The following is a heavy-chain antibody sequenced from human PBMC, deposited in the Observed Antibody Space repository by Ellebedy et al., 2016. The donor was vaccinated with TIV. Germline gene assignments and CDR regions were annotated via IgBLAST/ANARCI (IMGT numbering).Heavy chain of an antibody. Sequence: ASVKVSCKASRYTLTNYAMHWVRPAPGQRLEWMGWINAGNGNTKYSQKFQGRVTITRDTSASTAYMALSSLRSEDTAVYYCARELVPAAGMEGFDPWGQGTLVTVSS. CDR2: INAGNGNT. V-gene: IGHV1-3*01. CDR1: RYTLTNYA. D-gene: IGHD2-2*01. CDR3: ARELVPAAGMEGFDP. J-gene: IGHJ5*02.